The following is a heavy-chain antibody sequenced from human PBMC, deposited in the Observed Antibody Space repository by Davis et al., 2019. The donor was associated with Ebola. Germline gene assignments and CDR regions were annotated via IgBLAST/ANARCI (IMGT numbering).Heavy chain of an antibody. CDR2: ISGSGGST. Sequence: SCKASGGTFSSYAISWVRQAPGKGLEWVSGISGSGGSTYYADSVKGRFTISRDNSKNTLFLQMNSLRAEDTAVYYCAKGSGYNSGWYLYWGQGTLVTVSS. V-gene: IGHV3-23*01. D-gene: IGHD6-19*01. CDR3: AKGSGYNSGWYLY. CDR1: GGTFSSYA. J-gene: IGHJ1*01.